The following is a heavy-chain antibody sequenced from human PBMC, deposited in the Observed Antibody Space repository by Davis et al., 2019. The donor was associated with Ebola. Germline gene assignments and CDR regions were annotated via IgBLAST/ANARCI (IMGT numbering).Heavy chain of an antibody. Sequence: ASVKVSCKASGYTFTGYYMHWVRQAPGQGLEWMGWINPNSGGTNYAQKFQGRVTMTRDTSISTAYMELSRLRSDDTAVYYCASGKPFAVRGPFTPTNYYYYGMDVWGQGTTVTVSS. V-gene: IGHV1-2*02. CDR3: ASGKPFAVRGPFTPTNYYYYGMDV. D-gene: IGHD3-10*01. CDR2: INPNSGGT. CDR1: GYTFTGYY. J-gene: IGHJ6*02.